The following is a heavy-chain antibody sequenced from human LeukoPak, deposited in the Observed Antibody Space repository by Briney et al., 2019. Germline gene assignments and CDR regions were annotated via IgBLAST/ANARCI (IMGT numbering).Heavy chain of an antibody. D-gene: IGHD5-18*01. CDR3: AGRPTGYSSGYIH. J-gene: IGHJ4*02. CDR2: ISGSAHKI. Sequence: GGSLRLSCVASGITFSNYAVSWVRQAPEKGLDWVSVISGSAHKIRYADSVKGRFTISRDNSENIVYLQMNNLRVEDSAVYYCAGRPTGYSSGYIHWGQGTLVTVSS. V-gene: IGHV3-23*01. CDR1: GITFSNYA.